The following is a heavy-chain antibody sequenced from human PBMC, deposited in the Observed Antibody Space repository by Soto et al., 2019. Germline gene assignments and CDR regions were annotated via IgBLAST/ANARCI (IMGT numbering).Heavy chain of an antibody. CDR1: GFTFSSYG. CDR3: ARVGGSTNYYSYYGMDV. V-gene: IGHV3-33*01. D-gene: IGHD2-15*01. Sequence: TGGSLRLSCAASGFTFSSYGMHWVRQAPGKGLEWVAVIWYDGSNKYYADSVKGRFTISRDNSKNTLYLQMNSLRAEDTAVYYCARVGGSTNYYSYYGMDVWGQGTTVTVSS. CDR2: IWYDGSNK. J-gene: IGHJ6*02.